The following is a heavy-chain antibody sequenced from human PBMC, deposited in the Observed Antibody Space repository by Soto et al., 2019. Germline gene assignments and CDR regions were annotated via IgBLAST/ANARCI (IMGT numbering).Heavy chain of an antibody. Sequence: SETLSLTCTVSGGSISSYYWSWIRQPPGKGLEWIGYIYYSGSTNYNPSLKSRVTISVDTSKNQFSLKLSSVTAADTAVYYCARALFSSSFRWFDPWGQGTLVT. CDR1: GGSISSYY. J-gene: IGHJ5*02. D-gene: IGHD6-13*01. CDR2: IYYSGST. V-gene: IGHV4-59*01. CDR3: ARALFSSSFRWFDP.